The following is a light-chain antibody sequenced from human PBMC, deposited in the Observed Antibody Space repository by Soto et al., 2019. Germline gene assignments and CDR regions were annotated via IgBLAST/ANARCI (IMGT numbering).Light chain of an antibody. J-gene: IGKJ1*01. CDR2: GAS. CDR1: QSVSSSY. V-gene: IGKV3-20*01. CDR3: QQYGSSPWT. Sequence: EIVLTQSPGTLSLSPGERATLSCRASQSVSSSYLAWYQQKPGQAPRLLIYGASSRATGIPDRFSGSGSGTGFTFTISRLEPEDCVVYYCQQYGSSPWTFGQGTKVVIK.